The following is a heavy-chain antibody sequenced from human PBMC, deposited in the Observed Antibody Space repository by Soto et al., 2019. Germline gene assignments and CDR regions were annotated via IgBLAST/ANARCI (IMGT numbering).Heavy chain of an antibody. CDR1: GGSFSDYY. CDR3: ARKQIYHFFAGYYSVDY. D-gene: IGHD3-9*01. Sequence: SETLSLTCAVFGGSFSDYYWTWIRQPPGKGLEWIGEINHSGTTSYNPSLKSRLTISVDTSNNQFSLKLSSVTAADTAVYYCARKQIYHFFAGYYSVDYWGQGTLVTVSS. V-gene: IGHV4-34*01. J-gene: IGHJ4*02. CDR2: INHSGTT.